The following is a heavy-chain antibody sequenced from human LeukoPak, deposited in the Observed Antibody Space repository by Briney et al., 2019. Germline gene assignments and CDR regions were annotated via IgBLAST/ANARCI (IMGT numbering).Heavy chain of an antibody. CDR3: AREGRGARLRWIPNWFDP. Sequence: RSQTLSLTCAISGDXVSSNRVAWNWISHSPSRSLECLGRTYYRSKWYNDYAVSVKSRITINPDTSKNQFSLQLNSVTPEDTAVYYCAREGRGARLRWIPNWFDPWGQGTLVTVSS. CDR2: TYYRSKWYN. V-gene: IGHV6-1*01. CDR1: GDXVSSNRVA. J-gene: IGHJ5*02. D-gene: IGHD4-23*01.